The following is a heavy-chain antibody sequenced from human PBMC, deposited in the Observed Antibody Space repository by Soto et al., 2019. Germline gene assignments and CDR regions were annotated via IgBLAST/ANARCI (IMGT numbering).Heavy chain of an antibody. CDR1: GFTFSYYW. J-gene: IGHJ3*01. D-gene: IGHD3-16*01. CDR2: IHSDGSST. V-gene: IGHV3-74*01. Sequence: EVQLVESGGGLVRPGGSLRLSCAASGFTFSYYWMHWVRQAPGKGLVWVSRIHSDGSSTTYADFVKGRFIISRDNARNTVDLQMNSVRVEDTAVYCCARGDRGGFDLWGQVTVVTVSS. CDR3: ARGDRGGFDL.